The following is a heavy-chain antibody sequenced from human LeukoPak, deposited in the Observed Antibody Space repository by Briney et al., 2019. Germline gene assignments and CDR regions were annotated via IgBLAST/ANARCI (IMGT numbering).Heavy chain of an antibody. CDR1: GFTFSSYG. J-gene: IGHJ4*02. D-gene: IGHD6-19*01. CDR3: ARDRNHLSIAVAGAFDY. Sequence: AGGSLRLSCAASGFTFSSYGMHWVRQAPGKGLEWVAVIWYDGSNKYYADSVKGRFTISRDNSKNTLYLQMNSLRAEDTAVYYCARDRNHLSIAVAGAFDYWGQGTLVTVSS. V-gene: IGHV3-33*01. CDR2: IWYDGSNK.